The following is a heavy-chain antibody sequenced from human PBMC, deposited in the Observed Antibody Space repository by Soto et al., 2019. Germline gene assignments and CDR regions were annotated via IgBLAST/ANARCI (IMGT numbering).Heavy chain of an antibody. CDR1: GFTFSNYA. J-gene: IGHJ3*01. D-gene: IGHD1-26*01. CDR3: VRDDRWDFDF. Sequence: EVHLVESGGGLVQPGGSLRVSCAASGFTFSNYAMNWVRQAPGKGLEWVSYISIGSGSIFYADSVKGRFTISRDDAKNSLYLQMNTLRDEDTAVYYCVRDDRWDFDFWGQGTMVTVSS. V-gene: IGHV3-48*02. CDR2: ISIGSGSI.